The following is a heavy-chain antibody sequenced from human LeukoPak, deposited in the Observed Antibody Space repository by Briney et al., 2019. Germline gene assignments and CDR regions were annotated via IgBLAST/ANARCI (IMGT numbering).Heavy chain of an antibody. CDR1: GLSVSSNY. V-gene: IGHV3-66*01. CDR2: MYAGGAS. Sequence: GGSLRLSCAASGLSVSSNYMGWVRQAPGKGLEWVSIMYAGGASYYADSAKGRFTVSRDSSKNTLYLQMNSLRAEDTAVYHCARATVEGAYDYFDYWGQGSLVTVSS. CDR3: ARATVEGAYDYFDY. D-gene: IGHD3-22*01. J-gene: IGHJ4*02.